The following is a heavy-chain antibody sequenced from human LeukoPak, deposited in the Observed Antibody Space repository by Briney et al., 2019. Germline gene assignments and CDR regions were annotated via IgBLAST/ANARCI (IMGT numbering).Heavy chain of an antibody. J-gene: IGHJ4*02. V-gene: IGHV5-51*01. Sequence: GESLKISCKGSGYSFTSYWIGWVREMPGKGLEWMGIIYPGDSDTNYSPSFQGHVTISADKSISTAYLQWSSLKASDTAMYYCARQRYDSSGYYYQPQDFDYWGQGTLVTVSS. D-gene: IGHD3-22*01. CDR2: IYPGDSDT. CDR3: ARQRYDSSGYYYQPQDFDY. CDR1: GYSFTSYW.